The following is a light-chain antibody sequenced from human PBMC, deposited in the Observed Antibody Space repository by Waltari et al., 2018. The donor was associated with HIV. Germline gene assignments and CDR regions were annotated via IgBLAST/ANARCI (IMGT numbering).Light chain of an antibody. V-gene: IGKV3-20*01. CDR1: QSVSGSY. CDR2: GAS. CDR3: QQYGSSCT. Sequence: EIVLTQSPGTLSLSPGERAALSCRASQSVSGSYLAWYQQKPGQAPRLLIYGASSRATGIPDRFGGSGSGTDFTLTISRLEPEDFAVYYCQQYGSSCTFGQGTRLEIK. J-gene: IGKJ5*01.